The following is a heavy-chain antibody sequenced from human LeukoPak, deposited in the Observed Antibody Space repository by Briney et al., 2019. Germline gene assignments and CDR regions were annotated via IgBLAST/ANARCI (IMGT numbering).Heavy chain of an antibody. J-gene: IGHJ3*02. CDR3: LTIVETTFDAFDI. V-gene: IGHV3-7*01. Sequence: GGSLRLSCTASGFSFSSNWMTWVRQAPGKGLEWVGNINPDGSEKFYVDSVRGRFTISRDNARKTLYLQMNSLRAEDTAVYYCLTIVETTFDAFDIWGQGTMVTVSS. D-gene: IGHD2/OR15-2a*01. CDR1: GFSFSSNW. CDR2: INPDGSEK.